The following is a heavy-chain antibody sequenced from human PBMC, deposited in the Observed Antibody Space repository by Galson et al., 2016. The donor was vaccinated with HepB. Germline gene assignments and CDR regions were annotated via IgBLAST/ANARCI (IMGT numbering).Heavy chain of an antibody. Sequence: SLRLSCAASGFTFSSCAIHGVRQAPGKGLESVPAISVNGGSTYYADSVKGRFTISRDNSKNALYLRMSSLRAEETAVYYCVKDRGWGYTSNAFDIWGQGTMVTVSS. CDR1: GFTFSSCA. J-gene: IGHJ3*02. D-gene: IGHD1-1*01. CDR2: ISVNGGST. CDR3: VKDRGWGYTSNAFDI. V-gene: IGHV3-64D*06.